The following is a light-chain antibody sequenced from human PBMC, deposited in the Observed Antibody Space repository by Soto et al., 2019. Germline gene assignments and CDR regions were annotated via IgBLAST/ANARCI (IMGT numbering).Light chain of an antibody. CDR1: QPGYIY. CDR2: DAS. CDR3: QQRYSWPPIT. J-gene: IGKJ5*01. Sequence: LTQSPATLSLSQGERATLSCRASQPGYIYLAWDQQKPGQAPRLLIYDASTRATGIPARFSGSGSGTDFALTISSLEPEDFAVYYCQQRYSWPPITFGHGTRLDIK. V-gene: IGKV3-11*01.